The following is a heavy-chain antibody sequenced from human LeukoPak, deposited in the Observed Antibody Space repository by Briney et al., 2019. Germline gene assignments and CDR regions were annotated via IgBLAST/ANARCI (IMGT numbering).Heavy chain of an antibody. CDR3: ARHHYFALAY. Sequence: PSGTLSLTCAVSGDSVSYDNWWSWVGQPPGKGLEWIGETHHSGSSNYNPSLKSRVTVSVDKSKNQVSLSLTSVTAADTAVYYCARHHYFALAYWGQGTLVTVSS. CDR2: THHSGSS. CDR1: GDSVSYDNW. J-gene: IGHJ4*02. D-gene: IGHD2-21*01. V-gene: IGHV4-4*02.